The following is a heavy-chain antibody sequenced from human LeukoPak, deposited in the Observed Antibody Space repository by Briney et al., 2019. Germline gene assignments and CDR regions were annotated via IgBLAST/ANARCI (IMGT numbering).Heavy chain of an antibody. CDR2: IYYSGST. CDR1: GGSISSSSYY. Sequence: KPSETLSLTCTVSGGSISSSSYYWGWIRQPPGKGLEWIGSIYYSGSTYYNPSLKSRVTISVDTSKNQFSLKLSSVTAADTAVYYCARLPSGSYQHYFDYWGQGTLVTVSS. V-gene: IGHV4-39*01. D-gene: IGHD1-26*01. CDR3: ARLPSGSYQHYFDY. J-gene: IGHJ4*02.